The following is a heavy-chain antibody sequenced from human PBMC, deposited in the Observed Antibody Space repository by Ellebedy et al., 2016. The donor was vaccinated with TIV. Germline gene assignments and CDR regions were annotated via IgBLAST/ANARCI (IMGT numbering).Heavy chain of an antibody. CDR1: GFTFRNYH. CDR3: AAPPDDSSNFYFDS. CDR2: ISSSTSYM. V-gene: IGHV3-21*01. D-gene: IGHD3-22*01. J-gene: IGHJ4*02. Sequence: PGGSLRLSCAASGFTFRNYHMNWVRQAPGKGLEWVSSISSSTSYMYYADSVKGRFTISRDNARNSLFLQMNSLRAEDTAVYYCAAPPDDSSNFYFDSWGQGTLVTVSA.